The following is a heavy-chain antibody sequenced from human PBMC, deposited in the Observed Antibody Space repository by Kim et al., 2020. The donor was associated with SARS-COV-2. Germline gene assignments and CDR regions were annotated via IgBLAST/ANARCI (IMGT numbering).Heavy chain of an antibody. Sequence: GGSLRLSCAASGFTVSSNYMSWVRQAPGKGLEWVSVIYSGGSTYYADSVKGRFTISRDNSKNTLYLQMNSLRAEDTAVYYCAREGDYYDSSGYQRPEEDYGMDVWGQGTTVTVSS. J-gene: IGHJ6*02. CDR2: IYSGGST. CDR3: AREGDYYDSSGYQRPEEDYGMDV. V-gene: IGHV3-53*01. CDR1: GFTVSSNY. D-gene: IGHD3-22*01.